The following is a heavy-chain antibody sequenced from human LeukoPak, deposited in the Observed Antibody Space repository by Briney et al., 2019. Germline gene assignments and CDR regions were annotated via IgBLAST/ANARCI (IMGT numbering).Heavy chain of an antibody. V-gene: IGHV3-23*01. D-gene: IGHD6-19*01. CDR1: GFTFSSYA. CDR2: INGGGGST. Sequence: GGSLRLSCAASGFTFSSYAMSWVRQAPGKGLDWVSSINGGGGSTYYADSVKGRFTISRDNSKNTLYLQMNSLKTEDTAVYYCTTETYQFSSGWSFDYWGQGTLVTVSS. CDR3: TTETYQFSSGWSFDY. J-gene: IGHJ4*02.